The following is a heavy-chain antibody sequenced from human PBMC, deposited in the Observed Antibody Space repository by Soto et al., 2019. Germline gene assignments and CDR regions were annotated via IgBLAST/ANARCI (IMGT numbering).Heavy chain of an antibody. V-gene: IGHV3-64*01. Sequence: GGSLRLSCAASGFTFSSYAMHWVRQAPGKGLEYVSAISSNGGSTYYANSVKGRFTISRDNSKNTLYLQMGSLRAEDMAVYYCARAAGNSSGWYYFDYWGQGTLVTVSS. CDR2: ISSNGGST. J-gene: IGHJ4*02. CDR3: ARAAGNSSGWYYFDY. CDR1: GFTFSSYA. D-gene: IGHD6-19*01.